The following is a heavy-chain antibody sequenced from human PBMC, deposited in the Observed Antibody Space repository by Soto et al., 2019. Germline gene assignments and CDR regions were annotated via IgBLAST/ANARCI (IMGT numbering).Heavy chain of an antibody. Sequence: GASVKVSCKASGYTFTSYAMHWVRQAPGQRLEWMGWINAGNGNTKYSQKFQGRVTITRDTSASTAHMELSSLRSEDTAVYYCARAGGVGATTGRYYYYGMDVWGQGTTVTVSS. V-gene: IGHV1-3*01. CDR3: ARAGGVGATTGRYYYYGMDV. CDR1: GYTFTSYA. CDR2: INAGNGNT. D-gene: IGHD1-26*01. J-gene: IGHJ6*02.